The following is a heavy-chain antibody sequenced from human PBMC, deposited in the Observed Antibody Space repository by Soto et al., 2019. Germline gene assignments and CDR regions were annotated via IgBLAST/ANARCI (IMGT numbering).Heavy chain of an antibody. CDR1: GDSISSRSYY. D-gene: IGHD2-21*02. Sequence: SETLSLTCTVTGDSISSRSYYWGWIRQPPGKGLEWIXXXXXXXXXXXXPSLRSRDSMSIDTSKDQFSLKLKSVTAADTALYFCARQRTSVVTQAYFDVWGPGSLVTVSS. V-gene: IGHV4-39*01. J-gene: IGHJ4*02. CDR2: XXXXXXX. CDR3: ARQRTSVVTQAYFDV.